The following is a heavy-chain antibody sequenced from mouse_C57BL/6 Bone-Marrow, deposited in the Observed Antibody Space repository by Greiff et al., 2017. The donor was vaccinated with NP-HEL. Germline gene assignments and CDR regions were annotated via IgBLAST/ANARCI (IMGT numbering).Heavy chain of an antibody. CDR3: ARRTGEGFAY. CDR1: GFTFSDYG. V-gene: IGHV5-17*01. J-gene: IGHJ3*01. CDR2: ISSGSSTI. Sequence: EVKLVESGGGLVKPGGSLKLSCAASGFTFSDYGMHWVRQAPEKGLEWVAYISSGSSTIYYADTVKGRFTISRDNAKNTLFLQMTSLRSEDTAMYYCARRTGEGFAYWGQGTLVTVSA. D-gene: IGHD4-1*01.